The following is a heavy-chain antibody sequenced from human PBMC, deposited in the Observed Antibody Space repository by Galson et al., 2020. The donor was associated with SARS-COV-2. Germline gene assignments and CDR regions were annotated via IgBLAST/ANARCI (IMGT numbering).Heavy chain of an antibody. D-gene: IGHD5-18*01. J-gene: IGHJ2*01. V-gene: IGHV4-30-2*01. CDR2: IYQSGAT. CDR3: ARRYTYGLSPYWYFDL. Sequence: SETLSLTCAVSGRSISSGGYSWTWIRQPPGKGLEWIGYIYQSGATHYNPSLKSRLTISVDRSKNQLSLDLRSVSVADSAVYYCARRYTYGLSPYWYFDLWGRGTLVTVSS. CDR1: GRSISSGGYS.